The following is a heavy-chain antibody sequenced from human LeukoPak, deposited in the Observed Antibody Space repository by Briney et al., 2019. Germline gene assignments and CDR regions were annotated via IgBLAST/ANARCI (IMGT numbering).Heavy chain of an antibody. V-gene: IGHV1-2*02. D-gene: IGHD5-18*01. Sequence: ASVKVSSTASGYTFSGYYMHWVRQAPGQGLEWMAWIYPNSGGTKYAQKFQGRVTVTRDTSISTAYMQLSRLKSDDTAVYYCATGRGYSYGFDYWGQGTLVTVSS. J-gene: IGHJ4*02. CDR3: ATGRGYSYGFDY. CDR2: IYPNSGGT. CDR1: GYTFSGYY.